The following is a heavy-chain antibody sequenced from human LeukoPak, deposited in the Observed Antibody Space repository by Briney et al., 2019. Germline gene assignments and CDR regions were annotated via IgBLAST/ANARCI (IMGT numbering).Heavy chain of an antibody. CDR3: ARAGDERYFDWPPAGAFDI. J-gene: IGHJ3*02. CDR1: SASISSSPYY. V-gene: IGHV4-39*07. Sequence: NPSETLSLTCTVSSASISSSPYYWGWIRQSPGKGLEWIGSISYSGTTYYNPSLKSRVTISVDTSKNQFSLKLSSVTAADTAVYYCARAGDERYFDWPPAGAFDIWGQGTMVTVSS. CDR2: ISYSGTT. D-gene: IGHD3-9*01.